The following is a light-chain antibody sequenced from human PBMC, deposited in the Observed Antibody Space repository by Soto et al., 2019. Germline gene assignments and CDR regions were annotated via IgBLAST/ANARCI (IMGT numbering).Light chain of an antibody. CDR3: SSFSGRDTLL. CDR2: DVS. CDR1: SSDVGGYDY. Sequence: QSVLTQPASVSGSPGQSITISCSGSSSDVGGYDYVAWYQQHPDKAPKLMIYDVSNRPSGVSSRFSGSKSGNTASLTISGLQAEDEADYYCSSFSGRDTLLFGGGTKLTVL. V-gene: IGLV2-14*01. J-gene: IGLJ3*02.